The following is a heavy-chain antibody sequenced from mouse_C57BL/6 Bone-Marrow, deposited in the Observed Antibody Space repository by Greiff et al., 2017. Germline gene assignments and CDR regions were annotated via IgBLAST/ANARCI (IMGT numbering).Heavy chain of an antibody. CDR3: ARSGPLGRSFDY. CDR2: IYPTSGRT. V-gene: IGHV1-55*01. D-gene: IGHD4-1*01. J-gene: IGHJ2*01. CDR1: GYTFTSYW. Sequence: QVQLQQPGAELVKPGASVKMSCKASGYTFTSYWITWVKQRPGQGLEWIGDIYPTSGRTNYNEKFKSKAILTVDTSSNTAYMQLGSLTSEDSAVFDCARSGPLGRSFDYWGQGTTLTVSS.